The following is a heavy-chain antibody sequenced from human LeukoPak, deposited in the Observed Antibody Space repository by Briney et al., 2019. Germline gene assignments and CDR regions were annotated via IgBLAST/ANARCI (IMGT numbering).Heavy chain of an antibody. CDR3: ARETPRAAADY. D-gene: IGHD6-13*01. V-gene: IGHV4-30-4*01. Sequence: SETLSLTCTVSGGSISSGDYYWSWIRQPPGKGLEWIGYIYYSGSTYYNPSLKSRVTISVDTSKNQFSLKLSSVTAADTAVYYCARETPRAAADYWGQGTLVTVSS. CDR1: GGSISSGDYY. CDR2: IYYSGST. J-gene: IGHJ4*02.